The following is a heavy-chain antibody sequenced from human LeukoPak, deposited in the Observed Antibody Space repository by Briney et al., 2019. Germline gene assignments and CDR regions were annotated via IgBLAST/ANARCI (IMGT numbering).Heavy chain of an antibody. CDR3: AKDNAITTGYYYYMDV. D-gene: IGHD4-11*01. CDR2: ISYDGSNK. Sequence: PGRSLRLSCAASGFTFSSYGMHWVRQAPGKGLEWVAVISYDGSNKYYADSVKGRFTISRDNSKNTLYLQMNSLRAEDTAVYYCAKDNAITTGYYYYMDVWGKGTTVTVSS. V-gene: IGHV3-30*18. J-gene: IGHJ6*03. CDR1: GFTFSSYG.